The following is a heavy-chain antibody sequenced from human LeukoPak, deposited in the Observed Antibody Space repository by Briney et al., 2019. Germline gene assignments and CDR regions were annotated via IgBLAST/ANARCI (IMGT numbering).Heavy chain of an antibody. D-gene: IGHD6-19*01. J-gene: IGHJ4*02. CDR3: AKVSPGYSSGFDY. Sequence: GGSLRLSCAASGFTFSSYGMHWVRQAPGKGLEWVAVIWYDGSNKYYAGSVKGRFTISRDNSKNTLYLQMNSLRAEDTAVYYCAKVSPGYSSGFDYWGQGTLVTVSS. CDR2: IWYDGSNK. CDR1: GFTFSSYG. V-gene: IGHV3-33*06.